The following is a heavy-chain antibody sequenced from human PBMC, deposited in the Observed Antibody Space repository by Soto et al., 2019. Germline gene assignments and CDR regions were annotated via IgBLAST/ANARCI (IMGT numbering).Heavy chain of an antibody. CDR2: VIPTQRTT. CDR3: VIDRLIVAVSVGRMDV. Sequence: PVKVSSKASGDTFIGYSISWVRQAAGPGLEWMGWVIPTQRTTKYAKSFQGRVTLSVNQFASTTYMELSSLRAEATALYYFVIDRLIVAVSVGRMDVWGQGTTVTVSS. CDR1: GDTFIGYS. D-gene: IGHD6-19*01. J-gene: IGHJ6*02. V-gene: IGHV1-69*08.